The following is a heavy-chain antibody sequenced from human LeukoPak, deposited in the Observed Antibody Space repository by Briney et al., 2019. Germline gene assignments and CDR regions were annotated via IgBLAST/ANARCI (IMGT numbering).Heavy chain of an antibody. CDR2: IYGSGGT. Sequence: NPSETLSLTCTVSGDSLSSHYWSWIRQPPGKELEWIGYIYGSGGTHYDPSLRSRVTISEDTSKNQFSLKLTSVTAADTAVYYCARNVGWYSHDSWGQGTLVTVSS. J-gene: IGHJ4*02. CDR1: GDSLSSHY. D-gene: IGHD6-19*01. V-gene: IGHV4-59*08. CDR3: ARNVGWYSHDS.